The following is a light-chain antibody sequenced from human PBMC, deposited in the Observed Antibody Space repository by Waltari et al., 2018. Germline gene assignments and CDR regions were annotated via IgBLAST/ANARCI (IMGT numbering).Light chain of an antibody. Sequence: EIVMTQSPATLSVSPGERATLSCRASQGVSSNLAWYQQKPGQAPRLLIYGASTRATGLPARFSGSGSGTEFTLTISSMQSEDFAVYYCQQYNNWPSWTFGQGTKVEI. J-gene: IGKJ1*01. CDR2: GAS. CDR3: QQYNNWPSWT. CDR1: QGVSSN. V-gene: IGKV3-15*01.